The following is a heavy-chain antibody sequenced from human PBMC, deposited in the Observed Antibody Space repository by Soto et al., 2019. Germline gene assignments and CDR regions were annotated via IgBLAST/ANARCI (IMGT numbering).Heavy chain of an antibody. V-gene: IGHV3-9*01. J-gene: IGHJ6*04. D-gene: IGHD3-3*01. Sequence: GGSLRLSCAASGFTFDDYAMHWVRQAPGKGLEWVSGISWNSGSIDYADSVKGRFTISRDNSKNTLYLQMNSLRAEDTAVYYCTTDHPVRAYYDFWSGYYPYQDVWGKGTTVTVSS. CDR2: ISWNSGSI. CDR3: TTDHPVRAYYDFWSGYYPYQDV. CDR1: GFTFDDYA.